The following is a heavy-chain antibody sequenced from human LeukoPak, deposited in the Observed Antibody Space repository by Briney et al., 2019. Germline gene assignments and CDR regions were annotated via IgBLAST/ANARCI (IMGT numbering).Heavy chain of an antibody. CDR1: GYTLTELS. V-gene: IGHV1-18*01. CDR3: ARDVSTWYFDL. CDR2: TRSYNGDT. Sequence: ASVKVSCKVSGYTLTELSMHWVRQAPGKGLEWMGRTRSYNGDTNYAERFQDRVTMTTDPSTSTAYMELRSLRSDDTAIYYCARDVSTWYFDLWGRGTLVIVSS. J-gene: IGHJ2*01.